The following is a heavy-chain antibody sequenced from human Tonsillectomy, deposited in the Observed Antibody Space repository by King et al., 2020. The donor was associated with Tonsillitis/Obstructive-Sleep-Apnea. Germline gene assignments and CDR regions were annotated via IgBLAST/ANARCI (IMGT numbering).Heavy chain of an antibody. J-gene: IGHJ4*02. CDR3: ARARDYFDSCGYFYGADY. D-gene: IGHD3-22*01. V-gene: IGHV2-5*02. CDR2: IYWDDVK. CDR1: GFSLSTCGVG. Sequence: TLKESGPTLVKPTQTLTLTCTFSGFSLSTCGVGVGWIRQPPGKALEWLALIYWDDVKRYSPSLKSRLTITKDTSKNQVVLAMTNMDPVDTATYYCARARDYFDSCGYFYGADYWGQGTLVTVSS.